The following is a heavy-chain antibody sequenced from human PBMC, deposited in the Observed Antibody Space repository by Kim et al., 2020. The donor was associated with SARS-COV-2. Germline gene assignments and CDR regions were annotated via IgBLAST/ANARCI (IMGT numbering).Heavy chain of an antibody. Sequence: GGSLRLSCAASGFTFSSYAMSWVRQAPGKGLEWVSAISGSGGSTYYADSVKGRFTISRDNSKNTLYLQMNSLRAEDTAVYYCAKEGYDILTGYPYFDYWGQGTLVTVSS. CDR3: AKEGYDILTGYPYFDY. V-gene: IGHV3-23*01. CDR1: GFTFSSYA. CDR2: ISGSGGST. D-gene: IGHD3-9*01. J-gene: IGHJ4*02.